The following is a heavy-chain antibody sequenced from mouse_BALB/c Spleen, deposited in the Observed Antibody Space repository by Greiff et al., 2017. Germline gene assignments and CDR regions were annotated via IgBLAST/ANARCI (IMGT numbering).Heavy chain of an antibody. CDR1: GFTFSSYG. Sequence: EVHLVESGGDLVKPGGSLKLSCAASGFTFSSYGMSWVRQTPDKRLEWVATISSGGSYTYYPDSVKGRFTISRDNAKNTLYLQMSSLKSEDTAMYYCARQRDCDGSHAMDYWGQGTSVTVSS. CDR3: ARQRDCDGSHAMDY. V-gene: IGHV5-6*01. CDR2: ISSGGSYT. J-gene: IGHJ4*01.